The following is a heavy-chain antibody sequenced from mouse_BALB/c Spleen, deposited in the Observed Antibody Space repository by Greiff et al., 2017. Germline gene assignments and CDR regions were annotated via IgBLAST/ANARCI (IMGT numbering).Heavy chain of an antibody. J-gene: IGHJ2*01. CDR2: ISYSGST. CDR1: GDSITSGY. CDR3: ARMSYYYGSSAFFDY. Sequence: EVKLMESGPSLVKPSQTLSLTCSVTGDSITSGYWNWIRKFPGNKLEYMGYISYSGSTYYNPSLKSRISITRDTSKNQYYLQLNSVTTEDTATYYCARMSYYYGSSAFFDYWGQGTTLTVSS. D-gene: IGHD1-1*01. V-gene: IGHV3-8*02.